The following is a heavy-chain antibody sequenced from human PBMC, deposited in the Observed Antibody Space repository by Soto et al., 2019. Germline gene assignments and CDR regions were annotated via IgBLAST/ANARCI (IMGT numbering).Heavy chain of an antibody. CDR3: VKAAYCSSTSCYAGDYFDY. CDR1: GLKVASW. J-gene: IGHJ4*02. D-gene: IGHD2-2*01. V-gene: IGHV3-64D*06. CDR2: ISSNGVST. Sequence: PGGALRLSCAASGLKVASWMSWVRQAPGKGLQYVSAISSNGVSTYYADSVKGRFTISRDNSKNTLYLQMSSLRAEDTALYFCVKAAYCSSTSCYAGDYFDYWGQGTLVTVSS.